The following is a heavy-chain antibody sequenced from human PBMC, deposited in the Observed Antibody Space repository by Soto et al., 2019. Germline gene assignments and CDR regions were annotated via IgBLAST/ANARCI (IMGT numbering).Heavy chain of an antibody. V-gene: IGHV3-33*01. CDR3: ARDSSIAAAGRNYGMDV. D-gene: IGHD6-13*01. J-gene: IGHJ6*02. CDR2: IWYDGSNK. CDR1: GFTFSSYG. Sequence: QVQLVESGGGVVQPGRSLRLSCAASGFTFSSYGMHWVRQAPGKGLEWVAVIWYDGSNKYYADSVKGRFTISRDNSKNTLYLQMNSLRAEDTAVYYCARDSSIAAAGRNYGMDVWGQGTTVTVSS.